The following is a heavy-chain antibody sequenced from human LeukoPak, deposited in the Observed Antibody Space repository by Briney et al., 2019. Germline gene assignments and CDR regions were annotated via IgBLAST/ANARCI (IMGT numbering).Heavy chain of an antibody. CDR2: IYYSGST. Sequence: ASETLSLTCTVSGGSISSYYWSWIRQPPGKGREWIGYIYYSGSTNYNPSLKSRVTISVDTSKNQFSLKLSSVTAADTAVYYCARDRCSGGSCYSDYWGQGTLVTVSS. CDR1: GGSISSYY. J-gene: IGHJ4*02. V-gene: IGHV4-59*01. CDR3: ARDRCSGGSCYSDY. D-gene: IGHD2-15*01.